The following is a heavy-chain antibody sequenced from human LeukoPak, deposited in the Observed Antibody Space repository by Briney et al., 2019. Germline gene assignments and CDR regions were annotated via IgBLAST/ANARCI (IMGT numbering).Heavy chain of an antibody. CDR3: ARDPYSGKYGDYYNYYMDV. V-gene: IGHV3-21*01. Sequence: GGSLRLSCAASGFTFNTYSMNWVRQAPGKGLEWVSSISSSDTYIHYADSVKGRFTISRDNAKNSLYLQMNSLRAEDTAVYYCARDPYSGKYGDYYNYYMDVWGKGTTVTVS. D-gene: IGHD1-26*01. J-gene: IGHJ6*03. CDR2: ISSSDTYI. CDR1: GFTFNTYS.